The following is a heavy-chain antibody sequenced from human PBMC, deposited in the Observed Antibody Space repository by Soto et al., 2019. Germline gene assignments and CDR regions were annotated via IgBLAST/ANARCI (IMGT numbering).Heavy chain of an antibody. V-gene: IGHV3-30*18. Sequence: GGSLRLSCAASGFTFSSYGMHWVRQAPGKGLEWVAVISYDGSNKYYADSVKGRFTISRDNSKNTLYLQMNSLRAEDTAVYYCAKGGIYDSSGYYDYWGQGTLVTVSS. CDR1: GFTFSSYG. CDR3: AKGGIYDSSGYYDY. D-gene: IGHD3-22*01. CDR2: ISYDGSNK. J-gene: IGHJ4*02.